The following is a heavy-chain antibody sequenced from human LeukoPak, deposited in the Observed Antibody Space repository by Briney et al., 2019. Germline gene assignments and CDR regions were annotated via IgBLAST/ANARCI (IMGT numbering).Heavy chain of an antibody. CDR1: GFTFSSYE. CDR3: ARSRGDYSSSWTPLDY. J-gene: IGHJ4*02. Sequence: GGSLRLSCAASGFTFSSYEMNWVRQAPGKGLEWVSYISSSGSTIYYADSVKGRFTISRDNAKNTLYLQMNSLRAEDTAVYYCARSRGDYSSSWTPLDYWGQGTLVTVSS. V-gene: IGHV3-48*03. CDR2: ISSSGSTI. D-gene: IGHD6-13*01.